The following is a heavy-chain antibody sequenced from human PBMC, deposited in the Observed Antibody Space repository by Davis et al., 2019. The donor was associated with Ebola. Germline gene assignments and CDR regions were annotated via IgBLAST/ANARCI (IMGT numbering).Heavy chain of an antibody. CDR2: ISPYNGNT. CDR1: GYTFTGYY. V-gene: IGHV1-18*04. J-gene: IGHJ4*02. CDR3: ARAQFPTTSDH. Sequence: ASVKVSCKASGYTFTGYYMHWVRQAPGQGLEWMGWISPYNGNTNYAQNVQGRVIMTSDTATTTAYMEVGSLRSDDTAVYYCARAQFPTTSDHWGQGTLVTVSS. D-gene: IGHD1-1*01.